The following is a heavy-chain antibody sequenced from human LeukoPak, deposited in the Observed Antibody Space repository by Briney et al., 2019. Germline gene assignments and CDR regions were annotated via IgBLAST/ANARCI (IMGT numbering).Heavy chain of an antibody. Sequence: SETLSLTCTVFGGSISNFHWNWIRQPPGKGLEWIGYINYSGSTNCNPSLKSRVTISLDTSKNQFSLKQDSVTAADTAVYYCARSIYSSGYNDAFDIWGQGTMVTVSS. CDR3: ARSIYSSGYNDAFDI. J-gene: IGHJ3*02. V-gene: IGHV4-59*01. D-gene: IGHD3-22*01. CDR2: INYSGST. CDR1: GGSISNFH.